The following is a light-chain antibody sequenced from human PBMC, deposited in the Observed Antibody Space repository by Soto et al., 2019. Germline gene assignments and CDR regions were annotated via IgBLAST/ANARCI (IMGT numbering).Light chain of an antibody. CDR2: DAS. J-gene: IGKJ1*01. Sequence: DIEMTQSPSTLSASVGDRVTITCRASQSNSMWLAWYQQKPGKAPKLLIYDASTLQSGVPSRFSGSGSGTEFTLTISSLEPDAFVTYYCQQYDTYPWTFGQGPKVEI. CDR3: QQYDTYPWT. CDR1: QSNSMW. V-gene: IGKV1-5*01.